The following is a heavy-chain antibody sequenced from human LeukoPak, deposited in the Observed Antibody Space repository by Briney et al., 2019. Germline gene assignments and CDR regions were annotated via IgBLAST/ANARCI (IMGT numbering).Heavy chain of an antibody. V-gene: IGHV1-69*01. CDR1: GGTFSSYA. Sequence: SVKVSCKASGGTFSSYAISWVRQAPGQGLEWMGGIIPIFGTENYAQKFQGRVTITADESTSTAYMELSSLRSEDTAVYYCARSPSVPAAPYYFDYWGQGTLVTVSS. D-gene: IGHD2-2*01. CDR3: ARSPSVPAAPYYFDY. CDR2: IIPIFGTE. J-gene: IGHJ4*02.